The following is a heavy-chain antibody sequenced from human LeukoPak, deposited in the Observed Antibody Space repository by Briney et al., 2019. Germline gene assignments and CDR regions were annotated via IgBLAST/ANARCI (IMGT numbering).Heavy chain of an antibody. Sequence: GGSLRLSCAASGFTFSSYGMHWVRQAPGKGLEWVAFIRYDGSNKYYADSVKGRFTISRDNSKNTLYLQMNSLRAEDTAVYYCARKGQGSNWAAEYFQHWGQGTLVTVSS. V-gene: IGHV3-30*02. CDR3: ARKGQGSNWAAEYFQH. CDR1: GFTFSSYG. J-gene: IGHJ1*01. CDR2: IRYDGSNK. D-gene: IGHD6-13*01.